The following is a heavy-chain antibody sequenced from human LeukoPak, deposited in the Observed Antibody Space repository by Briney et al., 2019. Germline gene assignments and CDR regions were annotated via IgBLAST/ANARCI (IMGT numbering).Heavy chain of an antibody. Sequence: SETLSLTCTVSGGSISSYYWSWIRQPPGKGLEWIGYIYYSGSTNYNPSLKSRVTISVDTSKNQFSLKLRSVTAADTAVYYCARAIAAYSGCYYYYYDMDVWGQGTTVTVPS. CDR3: ARAIAAYSGCYYYYYDMDV. CDR1: GGSISSYY. V-gene: IGHV4-59*01. CDR2: IYYSGST. D-gene: IGHD6-19*01. J-gene: IGHJ6*02.